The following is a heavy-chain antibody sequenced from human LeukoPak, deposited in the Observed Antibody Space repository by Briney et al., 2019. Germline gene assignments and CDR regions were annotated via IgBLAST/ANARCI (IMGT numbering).Heavy chain of an antibody. CDR1: GGSISSYY. J-gene: IGHJ4*02. CDR2: IYHSGNT. CDR3: ARGLAAAGRRELDY. D-gene: IGHD6-13*01. Sequence: SETLSLTCTVSGGSISSYYWGWIRQPPGKGLEWIGSIYHSGNTYYNPSLKSRVTIAVDTSKNQFSLNLRSVTAADTAVYYCARGLAAAGRRELDYWGQGTLVTVSS. V-gene: IGHV4-38-2*02.